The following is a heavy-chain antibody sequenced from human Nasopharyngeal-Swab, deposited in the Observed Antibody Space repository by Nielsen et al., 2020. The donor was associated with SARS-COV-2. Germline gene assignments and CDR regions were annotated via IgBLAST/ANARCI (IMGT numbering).Heavy chain of an antibody. D-gene: IGHD6-6*01. Sequence: GGSLRLSCAASGFTFSSYAMHWVRQAPGKGLEWVAVISYDGSNKYYADSVKGRFTISRDNSKNTLYLQMNSLRAEDTAVYYCARGASLEYSSSFDAFDIWGQGTMVTVSS. CDR2: ISYDGSNK. J-gene: IGHJ3*02. CDR3: ARGASLEYSSSFDAFDI. CDR1: GFTFSSYA. V-gene: IGHV3-30*04.